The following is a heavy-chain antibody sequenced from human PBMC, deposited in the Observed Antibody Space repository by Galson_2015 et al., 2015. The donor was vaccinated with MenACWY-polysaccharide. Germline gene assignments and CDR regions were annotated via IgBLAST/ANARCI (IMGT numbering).Heavy chain of an antibody. CDR1: GFSLGAWY. V-gene: IGHV3-11*01. CDR3: ARGHYVLDV. Sequence: SLRLSCAASGFSLGAWYMSWIRQAPGKGLEWLSYISKSGDSIYYADSVKGRFTISRDNARNSLYLQVNSLEAEDTAIYYCARGHYVLDVGGQGTTVTVPS. CDR2: ISKSGDSI. J-gene: IGHJ6*02.